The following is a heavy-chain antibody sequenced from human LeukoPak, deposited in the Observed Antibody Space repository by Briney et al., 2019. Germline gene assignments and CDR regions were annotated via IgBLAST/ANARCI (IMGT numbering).Heavy chain of an antibody. CDR1: GYTFTSYY. CDR2: INPSGGST. CDR3: ARSYRGNYTDY. J-gene: IGHJ4*02. Sequence: ASVKVSCKASGYTFTSYYMHWVRQAPGQGLEWMGIINPSGGSTSYAQKFQGRVTMTRDTSTSTVYMELSSLRYEATDVYYCARSYRGNYTDYWGQGTLVTVSS. D-gene: IGHD3-10*01. V-gene: IGHV1-46*01.